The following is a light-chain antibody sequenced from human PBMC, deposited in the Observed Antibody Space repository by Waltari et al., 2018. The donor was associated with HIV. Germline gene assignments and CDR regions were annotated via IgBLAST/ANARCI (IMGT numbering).Light chain of an antibody. CDR3: SSYTSSSTRV. Sequence: QSALTQPASVSGYPGQSITISCPGTSRYVGGYNYVSWYQQHPGKAPKLMIYEVSNRPSGVSNRFSGSKSGNTASLTISGLQAEDEADYYCSSYTSSSTRVFGGGTNLTVL. CDR1: SRYVGGYNY. CDR2: EVS. J-gene: IGLJ3*02. V-gene: IGLV2-14*01.